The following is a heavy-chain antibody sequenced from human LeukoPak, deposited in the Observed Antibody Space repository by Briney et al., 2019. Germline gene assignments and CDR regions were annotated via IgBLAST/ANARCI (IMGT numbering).Heavy chain of an antibody. CDR1: GFTLDNYA. V-gene: IGHV3-43D*03. D-gene: IGHD1-26*01. J-gene: IGHJ3*02. CDR3: AKDAISGSYRLTDAFDI. CDR2: ISWDGGST. Sequence: GGSLRLSCAASGFTLDNYAMHWVRQAPGKGLEWVSLISWDGGSTYYADSVKGRFTISRDNSKNSLYLQMNSLRAEDTALYYCAKDAISGSYRLTDAFDIWGQGTMVTVSS.